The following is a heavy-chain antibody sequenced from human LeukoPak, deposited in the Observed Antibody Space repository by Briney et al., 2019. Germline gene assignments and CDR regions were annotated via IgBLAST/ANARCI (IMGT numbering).Heavy chain of an antibody. CDR1: GFTFSSYG. V-gene: IGHV3-30*03. CDR2: ISYDGSNK. CDR3: ARSVGDYSHWDFKYQLPDY. D-gene: IGHD2-2*01. J-gene: IGHJ4*02. Sequence: GGSLRLSCAASGFTFSSYGMHWVRQAPGKGLEWVAVISYDGSNKYYADSVKGRFTISRDNSKNTLYLQMNSLRAEDTAIYYCARSVGDYSHWDFKYQLPDYWGQGILVTVSS.